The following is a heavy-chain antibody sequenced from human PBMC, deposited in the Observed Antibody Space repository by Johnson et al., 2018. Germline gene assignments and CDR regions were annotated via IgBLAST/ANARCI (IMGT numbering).Heavy chain of an antibody. V-gene: IGHV3-13*01. J-gene: IGHJ3*02. D-gene: IGHD5-18*01. Sequence: VQLLESGGGLVQPGGSXRLSCAASGFTFSSSDMHWVRHATGKGLEWVSAIGTAGDTYAPGSVKGRFTIPRENAKNPLYLKINSLSAGDPAVYYCARDRRATAMGGDALDIWGQGKMVTVSS. CDR3: ARDRRATAMGGDALDI. CDR1: GFTFSSSD. CDR2: IGTAGDT.